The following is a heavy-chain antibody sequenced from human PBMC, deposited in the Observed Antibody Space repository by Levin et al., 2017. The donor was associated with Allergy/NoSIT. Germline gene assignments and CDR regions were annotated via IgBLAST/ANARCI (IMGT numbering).Heavy chain of an antibody. CDR1: GGTFSSYA. CDR2: IIPIFGTA. Sequence: GASVKVSCKASGGTFSSYAISWVRQAPGQGLEWMGGIIPIFGTANYAQKFQGRVTITADESTSTAYMELSSLRSEDTAVYYCARARDAYDSSGYFDYWGQGTLVTVSS. J-gene: IGHJ4*02. CDR3: ARARDAYDSSGYFDY. V-gene: IGHV1-69*13. D-gene: IGHD3-22*01.